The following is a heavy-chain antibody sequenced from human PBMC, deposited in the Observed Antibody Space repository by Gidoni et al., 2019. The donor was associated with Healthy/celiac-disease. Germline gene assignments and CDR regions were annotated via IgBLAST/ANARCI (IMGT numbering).Heavy chain of an antibody. D-gene: IGHD2-21*02. CDR1: GFTFSSYA. CDR3: AKLTPLIVVVTEDFDY. V-gene: IGHV3-23*01. J-gene: IGHJ4*02. CDR2: ISGSGGST. Sequence: EVQLLESGGGLVQPGGSVRLSCAASGFTFSSYAMSWVRQAPGKGLEWVSAISGSGGSTYYADSVKGRFTISRDNSKNTLYLQMNSLRAEDTAVYYCAKLTPLIVVVTEDFDYWGQGTLVTVSS.